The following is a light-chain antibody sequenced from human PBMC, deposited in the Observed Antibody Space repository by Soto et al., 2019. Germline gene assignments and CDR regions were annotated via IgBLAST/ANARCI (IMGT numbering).Light chain of an antibody. V-gene: IGKV1-5*01. CDR2: GAS. J-gene: IGKJ2*01. CDR3: QRYDGY. Sequence: DTQMTQSPSTLSASVGDTVPISCRARQNINNWLAWYQQKPEKVPKLLIYGASTLEDGVPSRFSGSRSGTEFTLTINSLQPDDFATYYCQRYDGYFGQGTKLEIK. CDR1: QNINNW.